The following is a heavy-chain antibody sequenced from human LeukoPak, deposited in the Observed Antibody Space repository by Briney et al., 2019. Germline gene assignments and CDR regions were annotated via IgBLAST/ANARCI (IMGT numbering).Heavy chain of an antibody. CDR2: ISGSGGST. V-gene: IGHV3-23*01. D-gene: IGHD3-22*01. J-gene: IGHJ4*02. CDR3: ARDSSGFDY. Sequence: GGSLRLSCAASGFTVSSNYMSWVRQAPGKGLEWVSAISGSGGSTYYADSVKGRFTISRDNSKNTLYLQMNSLRAEDTAVYYCARDSSGFDYWGQGTLVTVSS. CDR1: GFTVSSNY.